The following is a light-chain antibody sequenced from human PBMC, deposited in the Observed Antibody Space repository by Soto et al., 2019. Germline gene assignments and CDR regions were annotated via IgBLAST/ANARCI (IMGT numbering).Light chain of an antibody. V-gene: IGLV1-44*01. CDR3: AAWDDRLNGQV. Sequence: QLVLTQPPSASATPGQRVTISCSGGSPNIGSNSVSWYQQVPGTAPKLLIFNDNMRPSGVPDRFSGSKSGPSASLAISGLQSEDEADYHCAAWDDRLNGQVFGTGTKLTVL. CDR2: NDN. CDR1: SPNIGSNS. J-gene: IGLJ1*01.